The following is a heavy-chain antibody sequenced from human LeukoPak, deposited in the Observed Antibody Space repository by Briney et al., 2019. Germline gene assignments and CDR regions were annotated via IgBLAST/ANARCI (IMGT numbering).Heavy chain of an antibody. J-gene: IGHJ4*02. CDR2: ISSSSSYI. CDR1: GFTFSSYY. CDR3: ARDRDGDIVVVPAAMTFDY. Sequence: GGSLRLSCAASGFTFSSYYMNWVRQAPGKGLEWVSSISSSSSYIYYADSVKGRFTISRDNAKNSLYLQMNSLRAEDTAVYYCARDRDGDIVVVPAAMTFDYWGQGTLVTVSS. D-gene: IGHD2-2*01. V-gene: IGHV3-21*01.